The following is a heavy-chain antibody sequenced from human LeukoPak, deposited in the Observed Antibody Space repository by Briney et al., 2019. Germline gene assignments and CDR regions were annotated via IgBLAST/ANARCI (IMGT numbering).Heavy chain of an antibody. J-gene: IGHJ2*01. CDR2: ISWNSDSI. Sequence: GRSLRLSCAASGFTFDDYVMHWVRQAPGKGLEWVSGISWNSDSIGYADSVKGRFTISRDNAKNSLYLQMNSLRAEDTALYYCAKDNDYRPNESYFWYFDLWGRGTLVTVPS. CDR3: AKDNDYRPNESYFWYFDL. D-gene: IGHD4-11*01. CDR1: GFTFDDYV. V-gene: IGHV3-9*01.